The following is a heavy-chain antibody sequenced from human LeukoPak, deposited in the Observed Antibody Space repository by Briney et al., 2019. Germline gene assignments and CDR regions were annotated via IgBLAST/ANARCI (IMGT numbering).Heavy chain of an antibody. D-gene: IGHD7-27*01. CDR2: INPSGGST. J-gene: IGHJ3*02. Sequence: ASVKVSCKASGYTFTSYYMHWVRQAPGQGLEWMGIINPSGGSTSYAQKFQGRVTMTRDMSTSTVYMELSSLKASDTAMYYCARPQDFGLTGMNAFDIWGQGTMVTVSS. CDR3: ARPQDFGLTGMNAFDI. CDR1: GYTFTSYY. V-gene: IGHV1-46*01.